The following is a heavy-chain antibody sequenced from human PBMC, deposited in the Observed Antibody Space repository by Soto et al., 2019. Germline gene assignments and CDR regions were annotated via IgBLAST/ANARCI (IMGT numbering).Heavy chain of an antibody. V-gene: IGHV1-46*01. CDR2: INLSGGST. CDR3: ARDEVTTVPRQNFDY. CDR1: GYTFTSYD. J-gene: IGHJ4*02. D-gene: IGHD4-17*01. Sequence: ASVKVSCKASGYTFTSYDINWVRQAPGQGLEWMGIINLSGGSTSYAQKFQGRVTMTRDTSTSTVYMELSSLRSEDTAVYYCARDEVTTVPRQNFDYWGQGTLVTVSS.